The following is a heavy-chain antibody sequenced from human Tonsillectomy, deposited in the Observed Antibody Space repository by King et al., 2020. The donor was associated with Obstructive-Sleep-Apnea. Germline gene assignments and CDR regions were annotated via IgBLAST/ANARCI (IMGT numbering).Heavy chain of an antibody. CDR1: GFTFSSYG. D-gene: IGHD4-17*01. Sequence: QVQLVESGGGVVQPGRSLRLSCAASGFTFSSYGMHWVRQAPGKGLEWVAVVSFDGSNKYYVDSVKGRFTISRDNSKNTLYLQMNSLRAEDTAVYYCAKGMSTMTTVTPVDYWGKGTLVTVSS. CDR3: AKGMSTMTTVTPVDY. V-gene: IGHV3-30*18. J-gene: IGHJ4*02. CDR2: VSFDGSNK.